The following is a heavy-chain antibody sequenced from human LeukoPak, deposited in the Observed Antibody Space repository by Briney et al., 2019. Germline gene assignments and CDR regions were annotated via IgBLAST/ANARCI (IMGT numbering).Heavy chain of an antibody. J-gene: IGHJ4*02. D-gene: IGHD2-2*01. V-gene: IGHV3-21*01. Sequence: GGSLSLSCAASGFTFSSYSMNWVRQAPGKGLEWVSSISSSSSYIYYADSVKGRFTISRDNAKNSLYLQMNSLRAEDTAVYYCARGPPRLIVVVPAAMSDYWGQGTLVTVPS. CDR3: ARGPPRLIVVVPAAMSDY. CDR2: ISSSSSYI. CDR1: GFTFSSYS.